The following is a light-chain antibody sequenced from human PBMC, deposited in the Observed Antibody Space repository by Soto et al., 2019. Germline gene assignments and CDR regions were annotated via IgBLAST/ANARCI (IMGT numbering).Light chain of an antibody. CDR1: SSDIGTYNY. CDR3: TAYAGRFVV. CDR2: EVS. Sequence: QSALTQPPSASGSPGQSVTISCTGTSSDIGTYNYVSWYQHHPGKAPKLIIYEVSKRPSGVPDRFSGSKSDNTASLTVSGLQADDESTYYCTAYAGRFVVFGGGTKLTV. V-gene: IGLV2-8*01. J-gene: IGLJ2*01.